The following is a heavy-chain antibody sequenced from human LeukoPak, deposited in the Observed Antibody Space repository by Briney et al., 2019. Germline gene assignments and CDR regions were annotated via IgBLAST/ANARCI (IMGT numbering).Heavy chain of an antibody. CDR3: ARDYYDSSGYNSVFDY. CDR1: GGSISSYY. D-gene: IGHD3-22*01. V-gene: IGHV4-59*01. CDR2: IYYSGST. J-gene: IGHJ4*02. Sequence: SETLSLTCTVSGGSISSYYWNWIRQPPRTGLEWDGYIYYSGSTNYNLSLKSRVTISVDTSKNQFSLKLSSVTAADTAVYYCARDYYDSSGYNSVFDYWGQGTLVTVSS.